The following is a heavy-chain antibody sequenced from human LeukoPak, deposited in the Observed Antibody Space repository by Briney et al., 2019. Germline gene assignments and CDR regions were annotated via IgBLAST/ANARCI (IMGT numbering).Heavy chain of an antibody. V-gene: IGHV3-48*03. CDR2: ISSSGTTI. Sequence: GGSLRLSCAASGFTFSSYEMNWVRQAPGKGLQWVSYISSSGTTIYYADSVKGRFTISRDNAKNSLYLQMNSLRAEDTAFYYCARKYCSRTSWLFDNWGQGALVTVSS. CDR1: GFTFSSYE. CDR3: ARKYCSRTSWLFDN. J-gene: IGHJ4*02. D-gene: IGHD2-2*01.